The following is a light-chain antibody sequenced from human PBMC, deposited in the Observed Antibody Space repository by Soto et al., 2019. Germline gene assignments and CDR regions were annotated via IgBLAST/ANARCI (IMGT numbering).Light chain of an antibody. CDR2: KDS. CDR3: QSADSSGTYEV. CDR1: ALPKQY. J-gene: IGLJ1*01. V-gene: IGLV3-25*02. Sequence: SYELTQPPSVSVSPGQTARITCSGDALPKQYAYWYQQKPGQAPVQVIYKDSERPSGIPERFSGSSSGTTVTLTISGVQAEDEADYYCQSADSSGTYEVFGTGTKLTVL.